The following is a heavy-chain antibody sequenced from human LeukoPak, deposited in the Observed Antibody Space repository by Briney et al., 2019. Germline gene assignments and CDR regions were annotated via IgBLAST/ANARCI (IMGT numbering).Heavy chain of an antibody. CDR1: GFTVSSNY. J-gene: IGHJ5*02. V-gene: IGHV3-53*01. D-gene: IGHD3-9*01. CDR3: ARVVSHDWLLPVGWFDP. CDR2: IYSGGST. Sequence: GGSLRLSCAASGFTVSSNYMSWVRQAPGKGLEWVSVIYSGGSTYYADSVKGRFTISRDNSKNTLYLQMNSLRAEDTAVYYCARVVSHDWLLPVGWFDPWGQGTLVSVSS.